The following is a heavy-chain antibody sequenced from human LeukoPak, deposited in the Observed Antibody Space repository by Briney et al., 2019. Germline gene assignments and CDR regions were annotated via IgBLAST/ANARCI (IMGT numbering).Heavy chain of an antibody. V-gene: IGHV4-59*01. CDR1: GGSIRSYY. D-gene: IGHD6-19*01. CDR2: IYDNGNT. J-gene: IGHJ4*02. CDR3: AREPTSGGYDY. Sequence: SETLSLTCTVSGGSIRSYYWSWIRQPPGKGLKWIGYIYDNGNTNYNPSLKSRVTISVDTSKNQFSLKLSSVTAADTAVYYCAREPTSGGYDYWGQGTLVTVSS.